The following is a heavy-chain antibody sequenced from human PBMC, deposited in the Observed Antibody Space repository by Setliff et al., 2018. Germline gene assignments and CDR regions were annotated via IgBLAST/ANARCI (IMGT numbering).Heavy chain of an antibody. J-gene: IGHJ4*02. CDR2: ISGSGSTT. CDR3: AKARYCSGTSCAFDD. Sequence: GGSLRLSCAASGFTFSSYAMSWVRQAPGKGLEWASAISGSGSTTFYADSMKGRFTISRDNSKDTVYLQMSSLRAEDTAVYYCAKARYCSGTSCAFDDWGQGTLVTVSS. CDR1: GFTFSSYA. V-gene: IGHV3-23*01. D-gene: IGHD2-2*01.